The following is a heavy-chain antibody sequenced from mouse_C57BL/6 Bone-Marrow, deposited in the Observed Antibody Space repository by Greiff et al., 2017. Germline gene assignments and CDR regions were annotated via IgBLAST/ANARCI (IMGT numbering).Heavy chain of an antibody. J-gene: IGHJ4*01. Sequence: QVQLQQSGAELARPGASVKLSCKASGYTFTSYGISWVKQRTGQGLEWIGEIYPRSGNTYYNEKFKGKATLTADKSSSTAYMELRSLTSEDSAVYFCARRKLGRYPYYAMDYWGQGTSVTVSS. V-gene: IGHV1-81*01. CDR3: ARRKLGRYPYYAMDY. CDR1: GYTFTSYG. D-gene: IGHD4-1*01. CDR2: IYPRSGNT.